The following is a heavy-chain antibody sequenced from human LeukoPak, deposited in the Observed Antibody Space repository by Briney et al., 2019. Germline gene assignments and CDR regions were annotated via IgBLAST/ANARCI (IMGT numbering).Heavy chain of an antibody. CDR1: GGSISNRSYY. CDR2: IYYSGRT. V-gene: IGHV4-39*01. Sequence: PSETLSLTYTVSGGSISNRSYYWRWIRQPPGKGLEWIGSIYYSGRTYYNPSLKSRVTISVDTSKNQFSLNLSSVTTADTAVYYCARHAATESWLDPGGQGTLVTVSS. J-gene: IGHJ5*02. CDR3: ARHAATESWLDP. D-gene: IGHD6-25*01.